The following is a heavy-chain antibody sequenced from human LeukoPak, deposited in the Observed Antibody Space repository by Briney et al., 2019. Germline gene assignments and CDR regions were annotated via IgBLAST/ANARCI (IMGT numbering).Heavy chain of an antibody. Sequence: GGSLRLSCAASGFTFTSYSMNRVRQAPGKGLEWVSPISGGGGSTYYADSVKGRFTISRDNSKNTLYLQVNSLRAEDTAVYYCAKGGKWDVTPFDYWGQGTLVTVSS. CDR2: ISGGGGST. J-gene: IGHJ4*02. CDR3: AKGGKWDVTPFDY. CDR1: GFTFTSYS. D-gene: IGHD1-26*01. V-gene: IGHV3-23*01.